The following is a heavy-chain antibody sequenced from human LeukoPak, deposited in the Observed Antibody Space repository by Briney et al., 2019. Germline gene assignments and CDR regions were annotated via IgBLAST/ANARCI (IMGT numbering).Heavy chain of an antibody. V-gene: IGHV3-74*01. CDR3: AREPKGTYYYDSSGPPYDAFDI. CDR2: INSDGSST. J-gene: IGHJ3*02. Sequence: AGSLRLSCAASGFTFSSYWMQWVRQAPGNGLVWVSRINSDGSSTSYADSVKGRFTSSRDNAKNTLYLQMNSLRAEDTAVYYCAREPKGTYYYDSSGPPYDAFDIWGQGTMVTVSS. D-gene: IGHD3-22*01. CDR1: GFTFSSYW.